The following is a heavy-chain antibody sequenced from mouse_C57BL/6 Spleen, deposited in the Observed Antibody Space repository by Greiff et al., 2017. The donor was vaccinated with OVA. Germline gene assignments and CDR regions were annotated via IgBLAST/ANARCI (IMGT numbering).Heavy chain of an antibody. J-gene: IGHJ3*01. CDR2: INPNNGGT. Sequence: EVKLMESGPELVKPGASVKIPCKASGYTFTDYNMDWVKQSHGKSLEWIGDINPNNGGTIYNQKFKGKATLTVDKSSSTAYMELRSLTSEDTAVYYCARNYDYDEGFAYWGQGTLVTVSA. D-gene: IGHD2-4*01. V-gene: IGHV1-18*01. CDR1: GYTFTDYN. CDR3: ARNYDYDEGFAY.